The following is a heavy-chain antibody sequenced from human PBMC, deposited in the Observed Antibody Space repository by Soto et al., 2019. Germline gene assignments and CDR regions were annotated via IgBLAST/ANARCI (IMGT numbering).Heavy chain of an antibody. CDR2: VYYSGGT. J-gene: IGHJ5*01. CDR3: ARNHWYNSGWYES. CDR1: GGPISSYY. Sequence: QVQLQESGPGLVKPSETLSLTCTVSGGPISSYYWTWIRQPPGKGLEWIGYVYYSGGTNYNPSLQSRVTISVDTSKSQFSLNLSSVTAADTAVYYCARNHWYNSGWYESWGQGIRVTVSS. V-gene: IGHV4-59*01. D-gene: IGHD6-19*01.